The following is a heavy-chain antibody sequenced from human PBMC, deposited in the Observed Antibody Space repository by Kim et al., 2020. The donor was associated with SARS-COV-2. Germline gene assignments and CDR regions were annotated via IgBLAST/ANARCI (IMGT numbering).Heavy chain of an antibody. CDR3: ARGPIMTTDY. CDR1: GASVSSSDYL. J-gene: IGHJ4*02. V-gene: IGHV4-61*08. Sequence: SGTLSLTCTVSGASVSSSDYLWGWIRQPPGQGLEWIGDIYHTGGTIYNPPLKSRVSISVDTSKNQFSLNLNSVTAADTAMYYCARGPIMTTDYLGQGTLVTVSS. CDR2: IYHTGGT. D-gene: IGHD3-16*01.